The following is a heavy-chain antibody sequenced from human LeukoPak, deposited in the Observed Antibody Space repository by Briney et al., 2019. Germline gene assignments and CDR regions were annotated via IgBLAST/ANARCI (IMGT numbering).Heavy chain of an antibody. Sequence: ASVKVSCKASGDTFGNHDINWVRQAPGQGLEWLGYMNPNSGNTGSAQKFQGRVTLTSDTSISTAYMELRSLRSEDTAVYYCATTLRNKPPWGQGTLVTVSS. V-gene: IGHV1-8*01. CDR1: GDTFGNHD. CDR2: MNPNSGNT. J-gene: IGHJ4*02. D-gene: IGHD5-12*01. CDR3: ATTLRNKPP.